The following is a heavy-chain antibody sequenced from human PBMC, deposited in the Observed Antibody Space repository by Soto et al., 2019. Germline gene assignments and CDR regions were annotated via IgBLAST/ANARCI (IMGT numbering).Heavy chain of an antibody. CDR2: IKQDGSEK. CDR3: ARQGTQLSDAFDI. Sequence: GGSLRLSCAASGFTFSSYWLSWVRQAPGKGLEWVANIKQDGSEKDYVDSVKGRFTISRDNAKNSLYLQMNSLRAEDTAVYYCARQGTQLSDAFDIWGHGTMVTVSS. CDR1: GFTFSSYW. V-gene: IGHV3-7*01. D-gene: IGHD1-1*01. J-gene: IGHJ3*02.